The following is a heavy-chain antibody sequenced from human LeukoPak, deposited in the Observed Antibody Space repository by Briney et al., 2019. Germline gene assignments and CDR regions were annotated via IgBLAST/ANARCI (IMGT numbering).Heavy chain of an antibody. J-gene: IGHJ4*02. CDR1: GYTFTSYD. CDR3: ARGARRVVQGVISYYFDY. CDR2: MNPNSGNT. V-gene: IGHV1-8*01. D-gene: IGHD3-10*01. Sequence: ASVKVSCKASGYTFTSYDINWVRQATGQGLEWMGWMNPNSGNTGYAQKFQGRVTMTRNTSISTAYMELSSLRSEDTAVYYCARGARRVVQGVISYYFDYWGQGTLVTVSS.